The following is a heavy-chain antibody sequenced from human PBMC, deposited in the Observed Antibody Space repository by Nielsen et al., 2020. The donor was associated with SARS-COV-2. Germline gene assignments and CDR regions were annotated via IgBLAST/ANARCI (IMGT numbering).Heavy chain of an antibody. V-gene: IGHV3-30*04. CDR1: GFTFSSYA. Sequence: GGSLRLSCAASGFTFSSYAMHWVRQAPGKGLEWVAVISYDGSNKYYADSVKGRFTISRDNSKNTLYLQMNSLRAEDTAVYYCARSYSGSYSQPFDYWGQGTLVTVSS. CDR2: ISYDGSNK. D-gene: IGHD1-26*01. J-gene: IGHJ4*02. CDR3: ARSYSGSYSQPFDY.